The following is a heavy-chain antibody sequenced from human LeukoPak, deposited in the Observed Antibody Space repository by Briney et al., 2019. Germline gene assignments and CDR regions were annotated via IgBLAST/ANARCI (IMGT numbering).Heavy chain of an antibody. V-gene: IGHV4-39*02. CDR2: IYYSGST. J-gene: IGHJ4*02. CDR1: GDSISSSNYY. CDR3: ARDVLRNYFDY. D-gene: IGHD3-3*01. Sequence: PSETLSPTCTVSGDSISSSNYYWGWIRQPPGKGLEWIGSIYYSGSTYYNPSLKSRVTISVDTSKNHFSLKMSSVTAADTAVYYCARDVLRNYFDYWGQGTLVTVSS.